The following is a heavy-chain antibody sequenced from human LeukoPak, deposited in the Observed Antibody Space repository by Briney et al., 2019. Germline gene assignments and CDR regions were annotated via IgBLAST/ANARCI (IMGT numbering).Heavy chain of an antibody. CDR1: GFTFSSYS. V-gene: IGHV3-48*01. Sequence: LPGGSLRLSCAASGFTFSSYSMNWVPQAPGKGLEWVSYISSSSTIYYADSVKGRFTISRDNAKNSLYLQMNSLRAEDTAVYYCARSERFLEWFIWGQGTLVTVSS. D-gene: IGHD3-3*01. J-gene: IGHJ4*02. CDR2: ISSSSTI. CDR3: ARSERFLEWFI.